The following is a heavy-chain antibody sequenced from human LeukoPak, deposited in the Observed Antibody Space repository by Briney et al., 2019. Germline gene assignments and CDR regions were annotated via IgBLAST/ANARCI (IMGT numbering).Heavy chain of an antibody. CDR3: ARDRWGLRPDY. CDR1: GFTFSSYW. CDR2: IKQDGSEK. V-gene: IGHV3-7*01. D-gene: IGHD3-16*01. J-gene: IGHJ4*02. Sequence: GGSLRLSCAASGFTFSSYWMSWVRQAPGKGLEWVANIKQDGSEKYYVDSVKGRFTISRDNARNSLYLQMSSLRADDTAVYYCARDRWGLRPDYWGQGTLVTVSS.